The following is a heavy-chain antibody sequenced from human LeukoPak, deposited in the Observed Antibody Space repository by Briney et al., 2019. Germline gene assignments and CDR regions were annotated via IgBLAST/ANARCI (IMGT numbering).Heavy chain of an antibody. CDR1: GFIFRNYA. Sequence: GGSLRLSCGASGFIFRNYAMSWVRQAPGEGLEWVSGISDNGGGRYYADSVKGRFTISRVNSKNMLYLQMNSLRAEDTAVYYCAKESGALGAPLYDYWGRGILVTASS. D-gene: IGHD4/OR15-4a*01. V-gene: IGHV3-23*01. CDR3: AKESGALGAPLYDY. J-gene: IGHJ4*02. CDR2: ISDNGGGR.